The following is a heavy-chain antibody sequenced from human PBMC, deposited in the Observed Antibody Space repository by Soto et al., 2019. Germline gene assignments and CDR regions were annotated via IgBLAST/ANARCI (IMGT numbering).Heavy chain of an antibody. D-gene: IGHD3-3*01. V-gene: IGHV1-69*06. CDR3: ACRPPVTIFGVVTGDWFDP. CDR2: IIPIFGTA. Sequence: QVQLVQSGAEVKKPGSSVKVSCKASGGTFSRYAISWVRQAPGQGLEWMGGIIPIFGTANYAQKFQGRVTITADKSTSTAYMELSSLRSEDTAVYYCACRPPVTIFGVVTGDWFDPWGQGTLVTVSS. J-gene: IGHJ5*02. CDR1: GGTFSRYA.